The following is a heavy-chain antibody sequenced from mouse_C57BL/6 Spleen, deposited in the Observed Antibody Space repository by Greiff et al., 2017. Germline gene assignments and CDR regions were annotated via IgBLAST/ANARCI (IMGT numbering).Heavy chain of an antibody. V-gene: IGHV1-76*01. CDR2: IYPGSGNT. CDR1: GYTFTDYY. Sequence: QVQLQQSGAELVRPGASVKLSCKASGYTFTDYYINWVKQRPGQGLEWIARIYPGSGNTYYNEKFKGKATLTAEKASSTAYMQLSSLTSEDSAVDFCARGGARPWYFDVWGTGTTVTVSS. CDR3: ARGGARPWYFDV. D-gene: IGHD1-2*01. J-gene: IGHJ1*03.